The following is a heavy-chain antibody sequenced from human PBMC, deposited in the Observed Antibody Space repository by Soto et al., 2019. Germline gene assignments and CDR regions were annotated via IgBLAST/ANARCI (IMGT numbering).Heavy chain of an antibody. CDR3: ASFSKQLPPDLPHYGVDV. CDR1: GVSVTSGAFY. J-gene: IGHJ6*02. Sequence: PPETLSLTCSVSGVSVTSGAFYWSWIRQPPGKGLQWIAYIHYSGTPKYNPSLKSRLTVSLDKSKDQFSLRLTSVTAADTAIYYCASFSKQLPPDLPHYGVDVWGLGTTVTVSS. V-gene: IGHV4-61*08. D-gene: IGHD6-19*01. CDR2: IHYSGTP.